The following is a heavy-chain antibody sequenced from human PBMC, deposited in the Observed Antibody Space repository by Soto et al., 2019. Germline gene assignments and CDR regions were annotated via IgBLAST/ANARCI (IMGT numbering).Heavy chain of an antibody. CDR2: IYYSGST. D-gene: IGHD3-16*01. Sequence: QVQLQESGPGLVKPSETLSLTCTVSGGSISSYYWSWIRQPPGKGLEWIGYIYYSGSTNYNPSLRSRVTISVDTSKNQFSLKLSSVTAADTAVHYCARTVWGSFDYWGQGTLVTVSS. CDR1: GGSISSYY. J-gene: IGHJ4*02. CDR3: ARTVWGSFDY. V-gene: IGHV4-59*01.